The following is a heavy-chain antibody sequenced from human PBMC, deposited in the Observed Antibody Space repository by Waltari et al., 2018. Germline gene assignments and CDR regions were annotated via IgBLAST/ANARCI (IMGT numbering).Heavy chain of an antibody. CDR3: ARVVGSSDL. CDR2: ITGSGTTI. Sequence: VQLVESGGGLVQPGGSLRLSWVASGFTFSSYEMNWVRQVPGKGLEWVAYITGSGTTIFYADSVKGRFTISRDNAKNSLYLQMSNLRAEDTAVYYCARVVGSSDLWGQGTLVTVSS. V-gene: IGHV3-48*03. D-gene: IGHD6-6*01. CDR1: GFTFSSYE. J-gene: IGHJ5*02.